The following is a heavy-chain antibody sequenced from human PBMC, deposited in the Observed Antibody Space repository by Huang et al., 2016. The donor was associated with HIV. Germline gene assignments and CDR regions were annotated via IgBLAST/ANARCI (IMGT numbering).Heavy chain of an antibody. V-gene: IGHV3-7*01. J-gene: IGHJ6*02. CDR3: ATKTAGMDI. CDR1: TLTFGAYW. CDR2: IKQDETEK. Sequence: VESGGRSVQPGGSLSLSCVGSTLTFGAYWMSWVRQPPGKGLEWVANIKQDETEKYYVDSVKGRFNISRDNAKKVLFLEMDALRVEDTAIYFCATKTAGMDIWGQGTTVIVSS.